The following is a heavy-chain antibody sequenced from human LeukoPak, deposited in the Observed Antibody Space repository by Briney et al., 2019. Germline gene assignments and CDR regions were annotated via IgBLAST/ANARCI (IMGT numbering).Heavy chain of an antibody. V-gene: IGHV1-69*13. J-gene: IGHJ4*02. D-gene: IGHD6-13*01. Sequence: ASVKVSCKASGGTFSSYVISWVRQAPGQGLEWMGGIIPFFGTANYAQKFQGRVTITADGSTSTAYMELSSLTSEDTAVYYCARDRTDPYSSSWYYLDYWGQGTLVTVSS. CDR1: GGTFSSYV. CDR2: IIPFFGTA. CDR3: ARDRTDPYSSSWYYLDY.